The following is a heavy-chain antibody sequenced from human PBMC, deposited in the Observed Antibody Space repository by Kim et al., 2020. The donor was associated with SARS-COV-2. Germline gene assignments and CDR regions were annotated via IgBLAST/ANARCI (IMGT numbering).Heavy chain of an antibody. D-gene: IGHD3-22*01. CDR2: IWYDGSNK. J-gene: IGHJ3*02. Sequence: GGSLRLSCAASGFTFSSYGMHWVRQAPGKGLEWVAVIWYDGSNKYYADSVKGRFTISRDNSKNTLYLQMNSLRAEDTAVYYCARGLDYYDSSGYPESPGAFDIWGQGTMVTVSS. CDR3: ARGLDYYDSSGYPESPGAFDI. CDR1: GFTFSSYG. V-gene: IGHV3-33*01.